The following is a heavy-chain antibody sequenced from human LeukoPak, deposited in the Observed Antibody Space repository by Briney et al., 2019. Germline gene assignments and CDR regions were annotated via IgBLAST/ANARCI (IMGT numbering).Heavy chain of an antibody. CDR2: IYHSGST. V-gene: IGHV4-38-2*02. CDR3: ARGSSSWSYTKLDY. J-gene: IGHJ4*02. CDR1: GYSISSGYY. Sequence: SETLSLTCTVSGYSISSGYYWGWIRQPPGKGLEWIGSIYHSGSTNYNPSLKSRVTISVDTSKNQFSLKLSSVTAADTAVYYCARGSSSWSYTKLDYWGQGTLVTVSS. D-gene: IGHD6-13*01.